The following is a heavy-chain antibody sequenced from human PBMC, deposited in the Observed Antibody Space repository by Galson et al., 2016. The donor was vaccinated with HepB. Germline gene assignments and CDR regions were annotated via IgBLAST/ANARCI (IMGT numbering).Heavy chain of an antibody. V-gene: IGHV4-30-2*01. J-gene: IGHJ3*02. CDR2: IYDSGST. CDR3: ARGGRDDAFDI. Sequence: TLSLTCTVSGGSISSGGYSWSWIRQPPGKGLEWIGYIYDSGSTSHNPSLKSRLTISVDRSKNQFSLKLSSVTAADTAVYYCARGGRDDAFDIWGQGTMATVSS. CDR1: GGSISSGGYS.